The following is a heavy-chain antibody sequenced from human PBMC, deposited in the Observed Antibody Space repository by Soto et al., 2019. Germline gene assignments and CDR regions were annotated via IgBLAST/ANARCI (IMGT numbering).Heavy chain of an antibody. CDR1: GFPVNSGYY. CDR2: IYHGGST. D-gene: IGHD1-1*01. J-gene: IGHJ6*02. CDR3: AKYNENYYDGMDV. V-gene: IGHV4-38-2*01. Sequence: PSETLSLTCAVSGFPVNSGYYWGWIRQPPGKGLEWIGNIYHGGSTYYNPSLKSRVRISIATFENQSSLTLNSVTASDTAVYYCAKYNENYYDGMDVWGQGTAVTVSS.